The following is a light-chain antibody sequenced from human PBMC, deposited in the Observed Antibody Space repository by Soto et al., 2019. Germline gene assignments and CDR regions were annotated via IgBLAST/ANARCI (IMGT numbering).Light chain of an antibody. CDR2: DVS. V-gene: IGLV2-14*01. Sequence: QSALTQPASVSGSPGQSITISCTGTSSDVGVYNYVSWYQQHPGKVPKLMIYDVSNRPSGVSNRLSGSKSGNTASLTISGLQAEDEADYYCSSYTSSTTHYVFGTGTKLTVL. CDR3: SSYTSSTTHYV. CDR1: SSDVGVYNY. J-gene: IGLJ1*01.